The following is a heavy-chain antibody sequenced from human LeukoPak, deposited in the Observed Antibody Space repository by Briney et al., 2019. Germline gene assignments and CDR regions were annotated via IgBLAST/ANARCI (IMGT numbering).Heavy chain of an antibody. CDR3: ARDRTAARPKVDVLDWFDP. CDR1: GYTFTSYG. V-gene: IGHV1-18*01. Sequence: ASVKVSCKASGYTFTSYGISWVRQAPGQGFEWMGWISAYNGNTNYAQKLQGRVTMTTDTSTSTAYMELRSLRSDDTAVYYCARDRTAARPKVDVLDWFDPWGQGTLVTVSS. J-gene: IGHJ5*02. CDR2: ISAYNGNT. D-gene: IGHD6-6*01.